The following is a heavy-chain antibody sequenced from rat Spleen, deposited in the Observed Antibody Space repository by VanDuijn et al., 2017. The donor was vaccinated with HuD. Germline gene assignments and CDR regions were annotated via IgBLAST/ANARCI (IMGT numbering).Heavy chain of an antibody. CDR2: MWTDGDT. D-gene: IGHD1-1*01. V-gene: IGHV2-32*01. CDR1: GFSVTSNS. Sequence: QVQLKESGPGLVQPSQSLSLTCTVSGFSVTSNSVSWVRQPPGKGLEWMGLMWTDGDTSYNSALKSRLSISRDTSKSQVLLKMNSLQPEDTGTYYCARHSGTVKGVMDAWGQGTSVTVSA. J-gene: IGHJ4*01. CDR3: ARHSGTVKGVMDA.